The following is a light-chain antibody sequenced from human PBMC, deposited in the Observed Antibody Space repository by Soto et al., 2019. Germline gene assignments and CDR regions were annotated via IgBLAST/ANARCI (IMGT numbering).Light chain of an antibody. CDR1: QSVASRN. Sequence: IVLTQSPGTLSLSPGERATLSCRASQSVASRNLAWYQQKSGQAPRLLIYGTSSRAVHTPDRFSGSGSGTDFTLTISGLEPGDFAVYYCQHFGNSLWTFGRGTKVDIK. CDR2: GTS. CDR3: QHFGNSLWT. V-gene: IGKV3-20*01. J-gene: IGKJ1*01.